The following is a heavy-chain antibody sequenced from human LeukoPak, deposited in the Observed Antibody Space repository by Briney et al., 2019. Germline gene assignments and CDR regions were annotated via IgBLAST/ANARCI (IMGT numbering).Heavy chain of an antibody. V-gene: IGHV5-51*01. J-gene: IGHJ4*02. Sequence: GESLRISCKGSGYSFTSYWIGWVRQMPGKGLEWMGIIYPGDSDTRYSPSFQGQVTISADKSISTAYLQWSSLKASDTAMYYCARTTSPYYDSSGYSDYWGQGTLVTVSS. D-gene: IGHD3-22*01. CDR1: GYSFTSYW. CDR3: ARTTSPYYDSSGYSDY. CDR2: IYPGDSDT.